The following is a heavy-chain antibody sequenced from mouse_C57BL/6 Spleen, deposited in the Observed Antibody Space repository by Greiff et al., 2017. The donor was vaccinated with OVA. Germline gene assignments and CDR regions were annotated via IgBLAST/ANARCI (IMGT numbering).Heavy chain of an antibody. V-gene: IGHV1-76*01. Sequence: VKVVESGAELVRPGASVKLSCKASGYTFTDYYINWVKQRPGQGLEWIARIYPGSGNTYYNEKFKGKATLTAEKSSSTAYMQLSSLTSEDSAVYFCARAGDGDYWGQGTTLTVSS. D-gene: IGHD2-3*01. CDR1: GYTFTDYY. CDR3: ARAGDGDY. CDR2: IYPGSGNT. J-gene: IGHJ2*01.